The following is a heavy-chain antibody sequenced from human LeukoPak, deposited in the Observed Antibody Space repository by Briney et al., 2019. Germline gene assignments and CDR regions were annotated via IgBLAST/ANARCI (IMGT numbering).Heavy chain of an antibody. CDR2: MNPNSGNT. CDR3: ARARKLTIFGVVIRSDYYMDV. J-gene: IGHJ6*03. Sequence: GASVKVSCKASGNTFTSYDINWVRQATGQGLEWMGWMNPNSGNTGYAQKFQGRVTMTRNTSISTAYMELSSLRSEDTAVYYCARARKLTIFGVVIRSDYYMDVWGKGTTVTVSS. CDR1: GNTFTSYD. V-gene: IGHV1-8*01. D-gene: IGHD3-3*01.